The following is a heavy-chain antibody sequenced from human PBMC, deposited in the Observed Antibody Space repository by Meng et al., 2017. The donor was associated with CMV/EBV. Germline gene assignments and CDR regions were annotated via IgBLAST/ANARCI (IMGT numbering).Heavy chain of an antibody. J-gene: IGHJ5*02. CDR2: IRSKAYGGTT. CDR3: TRDYGVVVPGWFDP. Sequence: SCTASGFTFGDYAMSWVRQAPGKGLEWVGFIRSKAYGGTTEYAASVKGRFTISRDDSKSIAYLQMNSLKTEDTAVYYCTRDYGVVVPGWFDPWGQGTLVTVSS. D-gene: IGHD2-2*01. CDR1: GFTFGDYA. V-gene: IGHV3-49*04.